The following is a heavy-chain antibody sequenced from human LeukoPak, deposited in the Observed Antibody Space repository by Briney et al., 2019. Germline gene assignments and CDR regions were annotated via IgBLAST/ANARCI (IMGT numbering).Heavy chain of an antibody. CDR2: IWYDGSNK. D-gene: IGHD3-10*01. Sequence: GGSLRLSCAASGFTFSSHGMHWVRQAPGKGLEWVAVIWYDGSNKYYADSVKGRFTISRDNSKNTLYLQMDSLRAEDTAVYYCARDGLYRFDYWGQGTLVSVSS. CDR1: GFTFSSHG. J-gene: IGHJ4*02. V-gene: IGHV3-33*01. CDR3: ARDGLYRFDY.